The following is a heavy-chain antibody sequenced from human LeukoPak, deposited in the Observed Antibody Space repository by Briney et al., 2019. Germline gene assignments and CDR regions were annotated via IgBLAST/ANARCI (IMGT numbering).Heavy chain of an antibody. V-gene: IGHV4-38-2*01. D-gene: IGHD3-3*01. CDR3: ARPLGRFYDFAD. CDR2: IYHSGST. CDR1: GYSISSGYY. J-gene: IGHJ4*02. Sequence: SETLSLTCAVSGYSISSGYYWGWIRQPPGKGLEWIGSIYHSGSTYYNPSLKSRVTISVDTSKNQFSLKLSSVTAADTAVYYCARPLGRFYDFADWGQGTLVTVPS.